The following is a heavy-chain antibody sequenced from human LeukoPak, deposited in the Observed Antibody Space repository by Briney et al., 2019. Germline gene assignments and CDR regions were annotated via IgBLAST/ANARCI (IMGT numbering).Heavy chain of an antibody. CDR3: ARDGEYSSSLPWVY. Sequence: ASVKVSCKPSGYTFTSYGISWVRHAPRQGLEWMGWISAYNGNTNYAQKLQGRVTMTTDTSTSTAYMELRSLRSDDTAVYYCARDGEYSSSLPWVYWGQGTLVTVSS. CDR2: ISAYNGNT. J-gene: IGHJ4*02. CDR1: GYTFTSYG. D-gene: IGHD6-6*01. V-gene: IGHV1-18*01.